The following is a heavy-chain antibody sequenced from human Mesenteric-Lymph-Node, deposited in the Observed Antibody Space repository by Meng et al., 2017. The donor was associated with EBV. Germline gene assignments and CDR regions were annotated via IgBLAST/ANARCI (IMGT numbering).Heavy chain of an antibody. CDR1: GDSVNSATYY. CDR2: VHSTGST. CDR3: ASQGYYDSGAWGDYFDY. D-gene: IGHD3-22*01. V-gene: IGHV4-61*01. J-gene: IGHJ4*02. Sequence: VQLQESGPGLVKPSETLSLTCSVSGDSVNSATYYWSWIRKPPGKGLEWIASVHSTGSTNYNPSLMSRVTISLDTSKSQFSLTLTYVTAADTAVYYCASQGYYDSGAWGDYFDYWGQGSLVTVSS.